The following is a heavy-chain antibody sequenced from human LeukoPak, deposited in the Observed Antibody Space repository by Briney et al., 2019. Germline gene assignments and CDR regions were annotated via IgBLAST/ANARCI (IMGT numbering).Heavy chain of an antibody. CDR3: ARDQHDHVWGSYRPYFDY. CDR2: INPYNGST. Sequence: ASVKVSCKASGYTFTNYGISWVRQAPGQGLKWMGNINPYNGSTNYAQNLQGRVTMTTDTSTNTAYMELRSLRSDDTAVYYCARDQHDHVWGSYRPYFDYCGQGTLVTVSS. CDR1: GYTFTNYG. V-gene: IGHV1-18*01. D-gene: IGHD3-16*02. J-gene: IGHJ4*02.